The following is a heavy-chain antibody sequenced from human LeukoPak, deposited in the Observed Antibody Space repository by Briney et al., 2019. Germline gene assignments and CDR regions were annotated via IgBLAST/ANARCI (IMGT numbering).Heavy chain of an antibody. CDR2: IIPIFGTA. D-gene: IGHD6-19*01. V-gene: IGHV1-69*06. J-gene: IGHJ4*02. CDR3: ARADRGWSPVDY. CDR1: GGTFSSYA. Sequence: SVKVSCKASGGTFSSYAISWVRQAPGQGLEWMGGIIPIFGTANYAQKFQGRVTTTADKPTSTAYMELSSLRSEDTAVYHCARADRGWSPVDYWGQGTLVTVSS.